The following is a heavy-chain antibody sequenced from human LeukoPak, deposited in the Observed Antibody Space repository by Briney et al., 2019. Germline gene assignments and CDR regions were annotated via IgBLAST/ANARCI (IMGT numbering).Heavy chain of an antibody. CDR2: INPDSGGT. CDR1: GYAFTAYY. J-gene: IGHJ4*02. CDR3: ATNPAATRGLDN. D-gene: IGHD2-15*01. Sequence: ASVKVSCKASGYAFTAYYMHWLRQAPGQGLEWMGWINPDSGGTKYAQKFQGRVTMTRDTSISTAYMEVSRLRSDDTAVYYCATNPAATRGLDNWGQGTLVTVSS. V-gene: IGHV1-2*02.